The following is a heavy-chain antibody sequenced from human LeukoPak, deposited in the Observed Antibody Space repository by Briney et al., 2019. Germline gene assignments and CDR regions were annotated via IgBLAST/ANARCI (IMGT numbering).Heavy chain of an antibody. CDR2: INPSGGSS. CDR1: GYTFTSRY. CDR3: ARDASYCSSTSCPFDY. Sequence: ASVKVSSKASGYTFTSRYMHWVRQAPGQGPEWMGIINPSGGSSSYAQKFQGRVTMTRDTSTSTVYMELSSLRSEDTAVYYCARDASYCSSTSCPFDYWGQGTLVTVSS. D-gene: IGHD2-2*01. J-gene: IGHJ4*02. V-gene: IGHV1-46*01.